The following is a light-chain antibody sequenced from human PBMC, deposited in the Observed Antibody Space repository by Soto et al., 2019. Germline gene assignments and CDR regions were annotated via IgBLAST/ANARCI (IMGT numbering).Light chain of an antibody. CDR1: SSDVGRYNF. CDR2: DVN. J-gene: IGLJ1*01. V-gene: IGLV2-8*01. CDR3: DSYAGSNNHV. Sequence: QSALTQPPSASGSPGQSVTSSCTGTSSDVGRYNFVSWYQHHPGKAPKLLIYDVNKRPSGVPDRFSGSKSGNTASLTVSGLQAEDEADYYCDSYAGSNNHVFGTGTKLTVL.